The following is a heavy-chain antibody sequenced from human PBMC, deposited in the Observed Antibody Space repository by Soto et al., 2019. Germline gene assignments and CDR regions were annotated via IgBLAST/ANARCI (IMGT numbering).Heavy chain of an antibody. Sequence: EVQLVESGGGLVKPGGSLRLSCAASGFTFSNAWMNWVRQAPGKGLEWVGRIKSKTDGGTTDYAAPVKGRFTISRDDSKNTLYLQMNSLKTEDTAVYYCTTDIPVRLVGIQLWPTGDYWGQGTLVTVSS. CDR2: IKSKTDGGTT. CDR1: GFTFSNAW. CDR3: TTDIPVRLVGIQLWPTGDY. D-gene: IGHD5-18*01. J-gene: IGHJ4*02. V-gene: IGHV3-15*07.